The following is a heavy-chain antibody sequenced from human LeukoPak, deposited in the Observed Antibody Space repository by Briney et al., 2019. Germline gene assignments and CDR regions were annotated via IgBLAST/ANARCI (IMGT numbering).Heavy chain of an antibody. V-gene: IGHV1-2*02. J-gene: IGHJ3*02. Sequence: GASVKVSCRASGYTFTDYNVHWVRQAPGHGLEWMGWISPNSGGTTYAQNFKGRVTMTRDTSISTAYMDLARLTSDDTAVYFCAGEREVVDSAYQAFDIWGQGTVVTVSS. D-gene: IGHD2-15*01. CDR3: AGEREVVDSAYQAFDI. CDR1: GYTFTDYN. CDR2: ISPNSGGT.